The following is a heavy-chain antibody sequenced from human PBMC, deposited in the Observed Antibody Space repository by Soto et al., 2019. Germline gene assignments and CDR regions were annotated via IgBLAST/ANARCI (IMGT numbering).Heavy chain of an antibody. Sequence: PGGSLRLSCAASGFTFSSYAISWVRQAPGKGLEWVSGIGGSGDNTYYADSVRGRFTISRDNSRNTLYLQMNSLRAEDTALYYCAKTISGYFWAGDSWGRGTLVTV. CDR2: IGGSGDNT. CDR3: AKTISGYFWAGDS. D-gene: IGHD5-12*01. V-gene: IGHV3-23*01. J-gene: IGHJ4*02. CDR1: GFTFSSYA.